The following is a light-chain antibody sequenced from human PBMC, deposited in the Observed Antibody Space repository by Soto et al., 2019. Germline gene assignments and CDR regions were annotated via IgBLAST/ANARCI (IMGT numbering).Light chain of an antibody. CDR2: DVN. CDR1: SSDIGAYNY. V-gene: IGLV2-11*01. CDR3: CSFARGLYI. Sequence: QSALTQPHSMSGSPGQSVTISCTGSSSDIGAYNYVSWYQQHPGKAPKFMIYDVNKRPSGVPDLFSGSKSGNTASLTIFGHQAEDEADYYCCSFARGLYIFGGGSKLTVL. J-gene: IGLJ2*01.